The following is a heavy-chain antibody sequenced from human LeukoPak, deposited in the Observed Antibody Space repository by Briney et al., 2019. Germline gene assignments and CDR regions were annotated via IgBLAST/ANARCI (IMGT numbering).Heavy chain of an antibody. V-gene: IGHV3-48*03. CDR3: ARDTTPSDYGDYSFDY. D-gene: IGHD4-17*01. J-gene: IGHJ4*02. CDR1: GFTFSSYE. Sequence: GGSLRLSCAASGFTFSSYEMNWVRQAPGKGLELVSYISSSGSTIYYADSVKGRFTISRDNAKNSLYLQMNSLRAEDTAVYYCARDTTPSDYGDYSFDYWGQGTLVTVSS. CDR2: ISSSGSTI.